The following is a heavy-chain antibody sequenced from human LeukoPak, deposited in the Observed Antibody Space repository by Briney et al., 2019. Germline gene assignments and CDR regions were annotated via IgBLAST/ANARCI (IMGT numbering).Heavy chain of an antibody. Sequence: GGSLRLSCAASGFTFDDYAMHWVRQAPGKGLEWVSGISWNSGSIAYADSVKGRFTISRDNAKNSLYLQMNSLRAEDTALYYCAKDFGRSAYDRPFDYWGQGTLVTISS. CDR2: ISWNSGSI. J-gene: IGHJ4*02. D-gene: IGHD5-12*01. CDR1: GFTFDDYA. V-gene: IGHV3-9*01. CDR3: AKDFGRSAYDRPFDY.